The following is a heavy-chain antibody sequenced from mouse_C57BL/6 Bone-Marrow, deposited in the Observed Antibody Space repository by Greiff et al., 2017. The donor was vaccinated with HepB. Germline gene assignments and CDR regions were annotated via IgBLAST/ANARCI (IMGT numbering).Heavy chain of an antibody. Sequence: QVQLKQPGAELVKPGASVKVSCKASGYTFTSYWMHWVKQRPGQGLEWIGRIHPSDSDTNYNQKFKGKATLTVDKSSSTAYMQRSSLTSEDSAVYYCAIDRQLRPFAYWGQGTLVTVSA. D-gene: IGHD3-2*02. V-gene: IGHV1-74*01. CDR1: GYTFTSYW. CDR3: AIDRQLRPFAY. J-gene: IGHJ3*01. CDR2: IHPSDSDT.